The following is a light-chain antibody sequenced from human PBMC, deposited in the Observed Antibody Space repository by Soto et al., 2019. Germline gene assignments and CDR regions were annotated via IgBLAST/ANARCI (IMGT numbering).Light chain of an antibody. CDR2: AAS. J-gene: IGKJ5*01. CDR3: QQYYSYLIT. V-gene: IGKV1-39*01. Sequence: DIQMTQSPSSLSASVGDRVTITCRASQRINIHLNWYQQKPGKAPKLLIYAASTLQSGVPSRFSGSGSGTDFTLTISCLQSEDFATYYCQQYYSYLITFGQGTRLEIK. CDR1: QRINIH.